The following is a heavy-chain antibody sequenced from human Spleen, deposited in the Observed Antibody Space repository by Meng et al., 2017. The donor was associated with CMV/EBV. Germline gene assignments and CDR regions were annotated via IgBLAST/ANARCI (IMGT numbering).Heavy chain of an antibody. CDR1: GFTFSSYG. D-gene: IGHD6-13*01. J-gene: IGHJ4*02. CDR3: AKEFSSWSYFDY. V-gene: IGHV3-30*02. CDR2: IRYDGSNK. Sequence: QVRVGVSGGGVVQPGGSLRLSCAASGFTFSSYGMHWVRQAPGKGLEWVAFIRYDGSNKYYADSVKGRFTISRDNSKNTLYLQMNSLRAEDTAVYYCAKEFSSWSYFDYWGQGTLVTVSS.